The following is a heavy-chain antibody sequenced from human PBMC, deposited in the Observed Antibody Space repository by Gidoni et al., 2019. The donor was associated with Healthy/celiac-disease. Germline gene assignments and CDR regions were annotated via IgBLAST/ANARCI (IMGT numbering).Heavy chain of an antibody. CDR3: ARLHDYYGSGSYSNL. CDR2: IYYSGST. D-gene: IGHD3-10*01. Sequence: QLQLPESGPGLVKPSEPLSLTCPVSGGSISSSSYYWGWIRQPPGKGLEWIGSIYYSGSTYYNPSLKSRVTISVDTSKNQFSLKLSSVTAADTAVYYCARLHDYYGSGSYSNLWGQGTLVTVSS. CDR1: GGSISSSSYY. J-gene: IGHJ5*02. V-gene: IGHV4-39*01.